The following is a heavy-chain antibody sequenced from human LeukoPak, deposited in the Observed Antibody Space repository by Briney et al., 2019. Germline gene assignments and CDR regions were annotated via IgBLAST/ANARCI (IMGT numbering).Heavy chain of an antibody. CDR3: ATDYGDYESGY. Sequence: GESLKISCKASGYTFTDYYMHWVRQAPGQGLEWMGWINPNNGGTDYAQKFQGRVTMTRDTSISTAYMELSRLGSDDTAVYYCATDYGDYESGYWGQGTLVTVSS. CDR2: INPNNGGT. J-gene: IGHJ4*02. CDR1: GYTFTDYY. V-gene: IGHV1-2*02. D-gene: IGHD4-17*01.